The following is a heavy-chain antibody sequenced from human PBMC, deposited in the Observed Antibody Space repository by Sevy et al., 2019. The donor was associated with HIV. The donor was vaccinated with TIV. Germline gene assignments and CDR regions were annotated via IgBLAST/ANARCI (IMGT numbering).Heavy chain of an antibody. Sequence: GGSLRLSCAASGFIFSNAWMSWVRQAPGKGLEWVGRIKSKSDGGPSDYAAPVKGRFTISRDDSRNTLYLQMNSQKTEDTAVYYCTSMTTVEGVFDFWGQGTLVTVSS. D-gene: IGHD4-17*01. J-gene: IGHJ4*02. CDR3: TSMTTVEGVFDF. CDR2: IKSKSDGGPS. V-gene: IGHV3-15*01. CDR1: GFIFSNAW.